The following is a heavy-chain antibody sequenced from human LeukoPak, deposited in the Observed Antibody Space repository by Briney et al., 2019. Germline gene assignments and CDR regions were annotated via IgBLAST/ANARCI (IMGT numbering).Heavy chain of an antibody. CDR3: ARDPTIFGVVIVPDY. V-gene: IGHV3-7*01. CDR2: IKQDGSEK. D-gene: IGHD3-3*01. CDR1: GFTSSNYW. J-gene: IGHJ4*02. Sequence: PGGSLRLSCAASGFTSSNYWMSWVRQAPGKGLEWVANIKQDGSEKYYVDSVKGRFTISRDNVKNSLYLQMNSLRAEDTAVYYCARDPTIFGVVIVPDYWGQGTLVTVSS.